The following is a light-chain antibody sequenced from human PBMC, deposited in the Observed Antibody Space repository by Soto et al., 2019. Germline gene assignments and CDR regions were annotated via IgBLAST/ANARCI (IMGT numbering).Light chain of an antibody. CDR1: SGHSSYA. Sequence: QLVRTQSPSASASLGASVKLTCTLSSGHSSYAIAWHQQQPEKGPRYLMKLNGDGSHTKGDGIPDRFSGSSSGAERYLTIAILQSEDEADYYCQSWATGIRVFGGGTKVTVL. J-gene: IGLJ3*02. CDR2: LNGDGSH. CDR3: QSWATGIRV. V-gene: IGLV4-69*01.